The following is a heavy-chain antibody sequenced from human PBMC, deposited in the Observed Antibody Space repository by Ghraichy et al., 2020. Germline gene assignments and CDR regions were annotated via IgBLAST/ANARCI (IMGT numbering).Heavy chain of an antibody. CDR2: INHSGST. D-gene: IGHD6-19*01. J-gene: IGHJ4*02. V-gene: IGHV4-34*01. Sequence: SETLSLTCAVYGGSFSGYYWSWIRQPPGKGLEWIGEINHSGSTNYNPSLKSRVTISVDTSKNQFSLKLSSVTAADTAVYYCAREPGIAVAGTWEGEHFDYWGQGTLVTVSS. CDR1: GGSFSGYY. CDR3: AREPGIAVAGTWEGEHFDY.